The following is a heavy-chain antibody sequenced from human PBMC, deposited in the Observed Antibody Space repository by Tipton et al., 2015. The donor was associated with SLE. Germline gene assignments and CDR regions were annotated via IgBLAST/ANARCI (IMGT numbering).Heavy chain of an antibody. Sequence: QLVQSGAEVKKPGSSVKVSCKASGGTFSSYAIGWVRQAPGKGLEWVANIKQDGSEKYYVDSVKGRFIISRDNAKNSLYLQMNSLRAEDTAVYYCAREGHGSGSYGYYYYGMDVWGQGTTVTVSS. CDR1: GGTFSSYA. CDR3: AREGHGSGSYGYYYYGMDV. J-gene: IGHJ6*02. CDR2: IKQDGSEK. V-gene: IGHV3-7*01. D-gene: IGHD3-10*01.